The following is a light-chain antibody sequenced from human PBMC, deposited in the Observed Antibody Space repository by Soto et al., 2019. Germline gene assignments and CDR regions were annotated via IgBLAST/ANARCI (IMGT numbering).Light chain of an antibody. CDR1: PANIGNNY. V-gene: IGLV1-47*01. Sequence: QSVLTQPHSSSETPGQRVTISCSGSPANIGNNYVYWYQQLPGTAPKLLIHRSDQRASGVPDRFSGSKSGTSASLAISGLRAEDEAHYYWAACDDSLSGVVFGGGTKVTVL. J-gene: IGLJ2*01. CDR2: RSD. CDR3: AACDDSLSGVV.